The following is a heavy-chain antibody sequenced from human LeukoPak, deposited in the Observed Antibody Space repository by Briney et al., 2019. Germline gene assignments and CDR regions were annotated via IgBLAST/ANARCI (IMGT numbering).Heavy chain of an antibody. D-gene: IGHD5-12*01. CDR1: GFTFDDYA. CDR2: ISWDGGST. CDR3: AKDKEYSGFGPILSGYYYGMDV. J-gene: IGHJ6*04. V-gene: IGHV3-43D*04. Sequence: GGSLRLSCAASGFTFDDYAMHWVRQAPGKGLEWVSLISWDGGSTYYADSVKGRFTISRDNSRHTLYLQMNSLGAEDTALYYCAKDKEYSGFGPILSGYYYGMDVWGKGTTVTVSS.